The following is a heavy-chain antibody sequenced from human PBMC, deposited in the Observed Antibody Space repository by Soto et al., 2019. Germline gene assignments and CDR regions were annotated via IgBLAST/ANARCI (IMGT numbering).Heavy chain of an antibody. CDR2: ISGSGGST. Sequence: VGSLRLSCAASGFTFSSYAMSWVRQAPGKGLEWVSAISGSGGSTYYADSVKGRFTISRDNSKNTLYLQMNSLRAEDTAVYYCVRGVDKAMIDAFDNWGQGTMVTVSS. CDR3: VRGVDKAMIDAFDN. V-gene: IGHV3-23*01. D-gene: IGHD5-18*01. CDR1: GFTFSSYA. J-gene: IGHJ3*02.